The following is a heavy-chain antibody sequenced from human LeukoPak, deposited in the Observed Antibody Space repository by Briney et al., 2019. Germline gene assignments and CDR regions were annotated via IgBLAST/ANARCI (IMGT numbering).Heavy chain of an antibody. D-gene: IGHD2/OR15-2a*01. J-gene: IGHJ6*02. Sequence: GGSLRLSCVGTGFNFSDYAMHWVRQVPGTGLEWVSGISYNGGSIAYADSVKGRFTISRDNANHSLHLEMSSLRVEDTALYYCAKDLGYRKYFFYYGMDVWGLGTTVIVSS. CDR2: ISYNGGSI. CDR1: GFNFSDYA. V-gene: IGHV3-9*01. CDR3: AKDLGYRKYFFYYGMDV.